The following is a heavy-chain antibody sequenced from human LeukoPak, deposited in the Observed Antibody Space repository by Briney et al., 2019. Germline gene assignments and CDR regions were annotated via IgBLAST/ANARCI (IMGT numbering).Heavy chain of an antibody. CDR3: AREFGHNRWYFDY. Sequence: PGGSLRLSCAASGFTFSSYGMHWVRQAPGKGLEWVTVVSADGRTQLYSDSVKGRFTVSRDNSLNTLHLQMNSLKTEDTAVYYCAREFGHNRWYFDYWGRGALVTVSS. CDR2: VSADGRTQ. CDR1: GFTFSSYG. D-gene: IGHD5-24*01. V-gene: IGHV3-30*03. J-gene: IGHJ4*02.